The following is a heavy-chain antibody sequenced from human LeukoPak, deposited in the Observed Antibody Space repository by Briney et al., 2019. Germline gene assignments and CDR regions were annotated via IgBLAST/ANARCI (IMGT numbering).Heavy chain of an antibody. CDR3: ARDCNRDYGSGSYYRPNNWFDP. CDR2: IYYSGST. CDR1: GGSISSYY. V-gene: IGHV4-59*01. D-gene: IGHD3-10*01. J-gene: IGHJ5*02. Sequence: SETLSLTCTVSGGSISSYYWSWIRQPPGKGLEWIGYIYYSGSTNYNPSLKSRVTISVDTSKNQFSLKLSSVTAADTAVYYCARDCNRDYGSGSYYRPNNWFDPWGQGTLVTVSS.